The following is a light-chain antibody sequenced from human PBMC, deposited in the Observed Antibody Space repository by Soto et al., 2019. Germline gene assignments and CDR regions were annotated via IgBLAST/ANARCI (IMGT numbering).Light chain of an antibody. CDR3: QAWDSSTAV. J-gene: IGLJ2*01. Sequence: SYELTQPPSVSVSPGQTASITCSGDKLGDKYVCWYQQKPGQSPVGVIYQDTERPSGIPERFSGSNSGDTATLTISGTQAMDEGDYYCQAWDSSTAVFGGGTKLTVL. CDR2: QDT. V-gene: IGLV3-1*01. CDR1: KLGDKY.